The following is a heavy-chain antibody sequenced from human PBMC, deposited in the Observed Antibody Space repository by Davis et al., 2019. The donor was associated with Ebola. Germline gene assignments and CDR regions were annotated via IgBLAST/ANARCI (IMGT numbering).Heavy chain of an antibody. Sequence: GESLKISCAASGFTFSSYGMHWVRQAPGKGLEWVAVIWYDGSNKYYADSVKGRFTISRDNSKNTLYLQMNSLRAEDTAVYYCARDGIFGVVIPKYYYYYGMDVWGQGTTVTVSS. CDR3: ARDGIFGVVIPKYYYYYGMDV. J-gene: IGHJ6*02. D-gene: IGHD3-3*01. V-gene: IGHV3-33*01. CDR1: GFTFSSYG. CDR2: IWYDGSNK.